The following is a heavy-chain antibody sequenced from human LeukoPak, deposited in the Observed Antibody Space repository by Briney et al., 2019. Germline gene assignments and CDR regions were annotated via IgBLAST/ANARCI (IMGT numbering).Heavy chain of an antibody. J-gene: IGHJ4*02. Sequence: PSETLSLTCAVYGGSFSGYNWSWIRQPPGKGLKWIGEINHSGSTNYNPSLKSRVTISVDTSKNQFSLKLSSVTAADTAVYYCARAEGYCSSTSCYAGYSRFPFDYWGQGTLVTVSS. CDR3: ARAEGYCSSTSCYAGYSRFPFDY. D-gene: IGHD2-2*01. CDR1: GGSFSGYN. V-gene: IGHV4-34*01. CDR2: INHSGST.